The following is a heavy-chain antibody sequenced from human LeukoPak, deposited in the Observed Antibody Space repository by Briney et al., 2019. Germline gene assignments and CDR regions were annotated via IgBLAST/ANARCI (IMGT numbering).Heavy chain of an antibody. J-gene: IGHJ4*02. Sequence: GGSLRRSCAASGFTFSSFWMTWVREAPGKGLEWVANIKQDGSEKYYVDSVRGRFTISRDNATNSLYLQMNSLRAEDTAVYYCARDLNYFDYWGQGTFVTVSS. CDR2: IKQDGSEK. V-gene: IGHV3-7*01. CDR3: ARDLNYFDY. CDR1: GFTFSSFW.